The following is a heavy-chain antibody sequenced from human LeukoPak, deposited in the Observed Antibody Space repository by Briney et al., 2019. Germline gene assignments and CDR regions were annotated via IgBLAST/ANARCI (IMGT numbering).Heavy chain of an antibody. Sequence: PGGSLRLSCAASGFTFSSYSMNWVRQAPGKGLEWVSSISSSSSYIYYADSVKGRFTISRDNAKNSLYLQMNSLRAEDTAVYYCARKEAARLKYYYYYYMDVWGKGTTVTVSS. CDR2: ISSSSSYI. D-gene: IGHD6-6*01. CDR1: GFTFSSYS. CDR3: ARKEAARLKYYYYYYMDV. J-gene: IGHJ6*03. V-gene: IGHV3-21*01.